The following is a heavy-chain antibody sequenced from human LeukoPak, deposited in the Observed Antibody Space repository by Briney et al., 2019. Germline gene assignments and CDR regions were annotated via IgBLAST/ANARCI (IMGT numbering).Heavy chain of an antibody. CDR1: GFTFNDYA. Sequence: GGSLRLSCAASGFTFNDYAMHWVRQAPGKGMEWVSGISWNSGRIVYADSVKGRFTISRDNAKNSLYLQMNSLRAEDMALYYCAKDSAPVTPYYFDYWGQGTLVTVSS. CDR2: ISWNSGRI. CDR3: AKDSAPVTPYYFDY. D-gene: IGHD3-16*01. J-gene: IGHJ4*02. V-gene: IGHV3-9*03.